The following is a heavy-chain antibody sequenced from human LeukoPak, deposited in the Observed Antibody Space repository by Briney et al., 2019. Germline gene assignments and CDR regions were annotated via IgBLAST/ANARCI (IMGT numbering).Heavy chain of an antibody. Sequence: PGGSLRLSCAASGFTFSSCEMNWVRQAPGKGLEWVSYISSSGGTIYYADSVKGRFTISRDNAKNSLYLQMNSLRAEDTAVYYCARDQDLHYYGSHYYYGMDVWGQGTTVTVSS. CDR3: ARDQDLHYYGSHYYYGMDV. CDR2: ISSSGGTI. V-gene: IGHV3-48*03. D-gene: IGHD3-10*01. J-gene: IGHJ6*02. CDR1: GFTFSSCE.